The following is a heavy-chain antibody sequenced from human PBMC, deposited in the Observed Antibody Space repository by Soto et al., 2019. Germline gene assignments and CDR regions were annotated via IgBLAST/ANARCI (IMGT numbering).Heavy chain of an antibody. CDR3: ARDGSNYLGYYYYSMDV. J-gene: IGHJ6*02. CDR1: GYTFTSYD. D-gene: IGHD4-4*01. Sequence: GASVKVSCKASGYTFTSYDINWVRQATGQGLEWVGIVNPSNGTTSYAQRFQGRVTMTRDTSTSTAYMELRSLRSDDTAVYYCARDGSNYLGYYYYSMDVRAQRTTVTVSS. CDR2: VNPSNGTT. V-gene: IGHV1-46*01.